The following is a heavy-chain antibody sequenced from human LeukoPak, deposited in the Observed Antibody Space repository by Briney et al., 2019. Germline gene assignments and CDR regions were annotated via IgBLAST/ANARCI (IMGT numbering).Heavy chain of an antibody. V-gene: IGHV3-23*01. CDR1: GFSFSSHG. CDR2: IIGGAGST. Sequence: PGGSLRLSCAASGFSFSSHGMSWVRQAPGKGLEWVSGIIGGAGSTYYADSVRGRFTISGDNSKNTLYLQMNSLRAEDTAVYYCAKVQWELSPRGAFDIWGQGTMVTVSS. CDR3: AKVQWELSPRGAFDI. J-gene: IGHJ3*02. D-gene: IGHD1-26*01.